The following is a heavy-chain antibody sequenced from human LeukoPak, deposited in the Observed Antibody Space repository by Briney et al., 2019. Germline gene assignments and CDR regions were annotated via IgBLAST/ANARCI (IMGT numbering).Heavy chain of an antibody. V-gene: IGHV1-2*02. CDR1: GYTFTDYY. J-gene: IGHJ4*02. CDR3: ARANFLYCSSTTCLFDY. Sequence: ASVKVSCKASGYTFTDYYMHWVRQAPGQGFEWMGWIKPNGGDTNYAEKFQGRVTMTRDKSISTAHMEVSRLRSDDTAVYYCARANFLYCSSTTCLFDYWGQGTLVTVSS. D-gene: IGHD2-2*01. CDR2: IKPNGGDT.